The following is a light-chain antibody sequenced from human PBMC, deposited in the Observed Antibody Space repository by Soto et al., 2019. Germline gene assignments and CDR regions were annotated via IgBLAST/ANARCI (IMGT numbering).Light chain of an antibody. Sequence: SYKVTQQPSVSVSPGQTSSITCGGDNIGTKSVHWYQQRPGQAPVLVVYDDKKRPSGIPERFSGSNSGNTATLTISRVETGDEADYYCQVCERFSDHNFVFGDGTKVTVL. CDR2: DDK. V-gene: IGLV3-21*02. J-gene: IGLJ1*01. CDR3: QVCERFSDHNFV. CDR1: NIGTKS.